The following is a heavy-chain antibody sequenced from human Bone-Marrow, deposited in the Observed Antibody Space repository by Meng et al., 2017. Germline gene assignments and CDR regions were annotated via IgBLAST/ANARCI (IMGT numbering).Heavy chain of an antibody. D-gene: IGHD2-2*01. J-gene: IGHJ2*01. CDR2: IYYSGST. Sequence: QVQLQESGPGLVKPSQTLSLTCTVSGGSISSGDYYWSWIRQPPGKGLEWIGYIYYSGSTYYNPSPKSRVTISVDTSKNQFSLKLSSVTAADTAVYYCARRLETHCSSTSCYVGGPYWYFDLWGRGTLVTVSS. CDR1: GGSISSGDYY. CDR3: ARRLETHCSSTSCYVGGPYWYFDL. V-gene: IGHV4-30-4*01.